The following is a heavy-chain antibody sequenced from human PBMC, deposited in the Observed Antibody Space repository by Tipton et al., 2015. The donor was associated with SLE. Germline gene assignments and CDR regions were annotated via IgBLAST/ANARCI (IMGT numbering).Heavy chain of an antibody. CDR2: IFHSGIT. CDR3: ATELFRGYTSGWGPDY. CDR1: GGSISSGGYS. V-gene: IGHV4-30-2*01. Sequence: TLSLTCTVSGGSISSGGYSWNWIRQPPGKGLQWIGYIFHSGITYYNPSLKSRVTMSVDRSKNQFSLRLTSVTAADTAVYYCATELFRGYTSGWGPDYWGQGTLVTVSS. J-gene: IGHJ4*02. D-gene: IGHD6-19*01.